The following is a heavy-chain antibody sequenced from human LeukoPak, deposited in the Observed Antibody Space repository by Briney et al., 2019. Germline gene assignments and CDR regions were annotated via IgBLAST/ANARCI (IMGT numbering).Heavy chain of an antibody. CDR1: GYTFTSYG. CDR2: ISAYNGNT. V-gene: IGHV1-18*01. D-gene: IGHD3-22*01. Sequence: EASVKVSCKASGYTFTSYGISWVRQAPGQGLEWMGWISAYNGNTNYAQKLQGRVTMTTDTSTSTAYMELRSLRSDDTAVYYCARDLPQDYYDSSGYYPDAFDIWGQGTMVTVSS. J-gene: IGHJ3*02. CDR3: ARDLPQDYYDSSGYYPDAFDI.